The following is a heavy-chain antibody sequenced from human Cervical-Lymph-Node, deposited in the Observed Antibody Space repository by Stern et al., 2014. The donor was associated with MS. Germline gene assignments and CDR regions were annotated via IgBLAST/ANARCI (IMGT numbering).Heavy chain of an antibody. Sequence: VQLVESGPGLVKPSETLSLTCTVSGGSITSHYWSWIRQPPGKGLEWIGYIYYSGGTNYNPSLKSRVTISVDTSKNQFSLKLSSVTAADTAVYYCARQDVDITMGYWYFDLWGRGTLVTVSS. J-gene: IGHJ2*01. CDR3: ARQDVDITMGYWYFDL. CDR2: IYYSGGT. D-gene: IGHD5-18*01. CDR1: GGSITSHY. V-gene: IGHV4-59*11.